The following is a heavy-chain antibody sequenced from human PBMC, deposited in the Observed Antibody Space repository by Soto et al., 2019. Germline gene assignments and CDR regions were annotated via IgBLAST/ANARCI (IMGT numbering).Heavy chain of an antibody. Sequence: PSETLSLTCTVSGGSISSYYWSWIRQPPGKGLEWIGYIYYSGSTNYNPSLKSRVTISVDSPKNQFSLKLSSVTAADTAVYYCARGHKVDAFDIWGQGTKVTVSS. CDR3: ARGHKVDAFDI. V-gene: IGHV4-59*01. J-gene: IGHJ3*02. CDR1: GGSISSYY. CDR2: IYYSGST.